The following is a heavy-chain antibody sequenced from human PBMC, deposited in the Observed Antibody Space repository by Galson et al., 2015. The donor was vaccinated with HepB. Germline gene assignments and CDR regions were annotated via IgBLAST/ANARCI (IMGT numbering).Heavy chain of an antibody. CDR2: IIPIFGSA. D-gene: IGHD3-22*01. CDR1: GVTFSSNT. CDR3: ARQHDASGYYAY. J-gene: IGHJ4*01. Sequence: SVKVSCKASGVTFSSNTISWVRQAPGQGLEWMGGIIPIFGSANYAQKFQGRVTITADESTSTTYMELSSLRSEGTAVYYCARQHDASGYYAYWGQGTLVTVSS. V-gene: IGHV1-69*13.